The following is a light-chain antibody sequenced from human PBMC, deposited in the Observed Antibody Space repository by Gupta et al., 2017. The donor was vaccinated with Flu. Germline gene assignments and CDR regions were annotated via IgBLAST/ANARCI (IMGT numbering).Light chain of an antibody. J-gene: IGKJ2*01. Sequence: EIVLTQSPATLSLSPGDRATLSSRASQSIGTSLGWYQQKPGQPPRLIIYDASSRATGIPARFSGGGSGTDFTLTISSLEAGDFAVYFCQHRAVWPPAFSFGQGSKLEIK. CDR3: QHRAVWPPAFS. CDR2: DAS. CDR1: QSIGTS. V-gene: IGKV3-11*01.